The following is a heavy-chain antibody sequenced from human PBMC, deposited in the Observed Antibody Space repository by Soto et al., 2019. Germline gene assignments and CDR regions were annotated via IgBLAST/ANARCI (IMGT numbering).Heavy chain of an antibody. J-gene: IGHJ4*02. V-gene: IGHV1-18*01. CDR3: ARDLTPGLVDH. Sequence: GVPVKVSCQASGLTFTSQCISWVRQAPGQGLEWMGWISAYNGNTNYAQKLQGRVTMTTDTSTSTAYMELRSLRSDDTAVYYCARDLTPGLVDHWGQGTLVTVSS. CDR1: GLTFTSQC. D-gene: IGHD3-9*01. CDR2: ISAYNGNT.